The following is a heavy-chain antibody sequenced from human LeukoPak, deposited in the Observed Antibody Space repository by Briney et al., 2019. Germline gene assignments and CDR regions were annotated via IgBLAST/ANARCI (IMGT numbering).Heavy chain of an antibody. CDR1: GFTFSNAW. D-gene: IGHD2-2*01. Sequence: GGSPRLSCAASGFTFSNAWMSWVRQAPGKGLEWVGHIKSKTDGGTTDYAAPVKGRFTISRDDSKNTLYLQMNSLKTEDTAVYYCTAHRSTSCYYWGQETLVTVSS. CDR2: IKSKTDGGTT. CDR3: TAHRSTSCYY. J-gene: IGHJ4*02. V-gene: IGHV3-15*01.